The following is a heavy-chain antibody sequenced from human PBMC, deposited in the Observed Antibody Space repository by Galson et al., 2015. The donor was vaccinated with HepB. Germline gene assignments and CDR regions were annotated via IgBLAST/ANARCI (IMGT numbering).Heavy chain of an antibody. Sequence: QSGAEVKKPGEFLRISCKASGYSFSSYWIGWVRQMPGKGLEWMGIISPRDSDTRYSPSFQGQVTFSVDKSITTAYLEWSSLKASDTAMYYCARHPGFDHWGQGTLVTVSS. CDR1: GYSFSSYW. J-gene: IGHJ4*02. CDR2: ISPRDSDT. V-gene: IGHV5-51*01. CDR3: ARHPGFDH.